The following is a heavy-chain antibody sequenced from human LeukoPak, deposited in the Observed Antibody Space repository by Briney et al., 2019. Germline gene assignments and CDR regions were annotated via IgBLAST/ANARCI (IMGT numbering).Heavy chain of an antibody. D-gene: IGHD1-26*01. CDR2: ISYDGSYI. Sequence: GRSLRLSCSASGFAFSTYAMHWVRQAPGKGLEWVAVISYDGSYIDYGDPVKGRFTLSRDNSKSTVFLEMSSLRAEDTAVYHCARARLQWEVRYPRFDSWGQGTLVTVSS. CDR1: GFAFSTYA. V-gene: IGHV3-30*03. J-gene: IGHJ4*02. CDR3: ARARLQWEVRYPRFDS.